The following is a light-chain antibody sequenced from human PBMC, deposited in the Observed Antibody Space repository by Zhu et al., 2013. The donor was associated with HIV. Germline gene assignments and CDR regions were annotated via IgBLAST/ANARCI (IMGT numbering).Light chain of an antibody. CDR2: GAS. Sequence: EIVMTQSPATLSASPGERATLSCRVSQSIAGNLAWYQQKPGQAPRLLIYGASIRATGIPGRFSGSGSGTEFTLTISSLQSEDFAVYYCQQYNNWPPWTFGQGTKVE. CDR1: QSIAGN. CDR3: QQYNNWPPWT. V-gene: IGKV3-15*01. J-gene: IGKJ1*01.